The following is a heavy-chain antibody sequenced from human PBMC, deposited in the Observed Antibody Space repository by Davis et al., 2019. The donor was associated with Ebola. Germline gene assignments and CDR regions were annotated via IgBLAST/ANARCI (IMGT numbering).Heavy chain of an antibody. Sequence: SETLSLTCTVPGASISSGFFCWTWVRQPAGKGLEWIGHIYSSGSTKYNSSLESRVTISLDTSKNQFSLKLNSVTAADTAVYFCARDRHDSSAYGSWGQGTLVTVSS. J-gene: IGHJ4*02. D-gene: IGHD3-22*01. V-gene: IGHV4-61*09. CDR1: GASISSGFFC. CDR2: IYSSGST. CDR3: ARDRHDSSAYGS.